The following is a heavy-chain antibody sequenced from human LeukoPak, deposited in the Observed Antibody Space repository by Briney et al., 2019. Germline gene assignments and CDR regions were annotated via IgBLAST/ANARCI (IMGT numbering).Heavy chain of an antibody. Sequence: GGSLRLSCAASGFTFANYAMSWVRQAPGKGLDWVSGISGSGRSTYYADSVKGRFTISRDNAKNSLYLQMNSLRGDDTAVYYCARGWFGDAWGQGIMVAVSS. CDR2: ISGSGRST. V-gene: IGHV3-23*01. CDR1: GFTFANYA. CDR3: ARGWFGDA. D-gene: IGHD3-10*01. J-gene: IGHJ5*02.